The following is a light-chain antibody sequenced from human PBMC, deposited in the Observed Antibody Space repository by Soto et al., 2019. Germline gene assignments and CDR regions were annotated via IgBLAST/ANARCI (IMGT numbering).Light chain of an antibody. CDR1: QSVSSK. CDR2: GVS. CDR3: QQYNNCPHT. Sequence: EIVLTQSPGTLSLSRGERATLSCRASQSVSSKLAWFQQKPGQAPSLLIYGVSTRATGVPVRFSGSGSGTELTLTINSLQSQDFAVYYCQQYNNCPHTFG. J-gene: IGKJ2*01. V-gene: IGKV3-15*01.